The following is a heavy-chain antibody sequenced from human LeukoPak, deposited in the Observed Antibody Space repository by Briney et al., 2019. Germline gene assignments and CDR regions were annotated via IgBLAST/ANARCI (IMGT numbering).Heavy chain of an antibody. CDR3: ARGRHVDTAMVTISRRVGGFGY. V-gene: IGHV4-59*12. D-gene: IGHD5-18*01. Sequence: SETLSLTCTVSGGSISSYYWSWIRQPPGKGLEWIGYIYYSGSTNYNPSLKSRVTISIDTSKNQFSLKLSSVTAADTAVYYCARGRHVDTAMVTISRRVGGFGYWGQGTLVTVSS. CDR2: IYYSGST. CDR1: GGSISSYY. J-gene: IGHJ4*02.